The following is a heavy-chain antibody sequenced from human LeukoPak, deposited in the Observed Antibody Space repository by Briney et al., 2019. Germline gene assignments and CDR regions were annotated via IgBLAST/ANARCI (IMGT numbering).Heavy chain of an antibody. CDR3: ATAASPRIAAASDY. V-gene: IGHV3-74*01. Sequence: WGSLRLSCAGSGFTFSSYWMHWVRQAPGKGLVWVSRVNTDGSSTSYADSVKGRFTISRDNPKNTLYLQMNSLRAEDTALYYCATAASPRIAAASDYWGQGTLVTVSA. CDR2: VNTDGSST. CDR1: GFTFSSYW. D-gene: IGHD6-13*01. J-gene: IGHJ4*02.